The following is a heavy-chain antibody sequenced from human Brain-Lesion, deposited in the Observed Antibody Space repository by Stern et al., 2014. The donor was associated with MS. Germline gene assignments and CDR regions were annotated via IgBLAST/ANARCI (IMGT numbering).Heavy chain of an antibody. V-gene: IGHV1-24*01. CDR3: ATDRDDFRSGYSAPTKGYGLDV. Sequence: QVQLVQSGAEVKKPGASVKVSCKVSGYTLTELSMHWVRQAPGKGLEWMGGFYPEDGETIYAQTFQGRVTMTDDTSTDTAYMELSSLRSEDTAVYYCATDRDDFRSGYSAPTKGYGLDVWGQGTTVTVTS. J-gene: IGHJ6*02. CDR1: GYTLTELS. D-gene: IGHD3-3*01. CDR2: FYPEDGET.